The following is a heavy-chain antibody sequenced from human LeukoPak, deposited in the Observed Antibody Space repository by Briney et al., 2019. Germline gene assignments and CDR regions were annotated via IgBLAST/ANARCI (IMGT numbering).Heavy chain of an antibody. J-gene: IGHJ4*02. V-gene: IGHV3-7*05. CDR2: IKQDGSEK. CDR1: GFTFSSYW. Sequence: GGSLRLSCAGSGFTFSSYWMSWVRQAPGKGREWVSNIKQDGSEKYYLDSVKGRFTIYRDNAKNSLYLQMNSRRAEATALYYCATSGLVRGGDDYWGQGTLVTVSS. CDR3: ATSGLVRGGDDY. D-gene: IGHD3-10*01.